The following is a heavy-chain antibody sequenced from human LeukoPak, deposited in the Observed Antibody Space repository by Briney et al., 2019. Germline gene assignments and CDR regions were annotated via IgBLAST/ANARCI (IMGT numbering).Heavy chain of an antibody. CDR3: ARRTLVRGVVGNWFDP. V-gene: IGHV4-59*01. D-gene: IGHD3-10*01. CDR1: GGSISSYY. J-gene: IGHJ5*02. CDR2: IYYDGNT. Sequence: SETLSLTCTVSGGSISSYYWSWIRQSPGKGLEWIGSIYYDGNTNYNPSLQSRVTISITTSKRQFSLKLDSVTAADTAVYYCARRTLVRGVVGNWFDPWGQGVPVTVSS.